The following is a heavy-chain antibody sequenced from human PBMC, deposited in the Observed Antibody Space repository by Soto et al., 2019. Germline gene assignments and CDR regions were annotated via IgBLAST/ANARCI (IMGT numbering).Heavy chain of an antibody. D-gene: IGHD5-18*01. CDR1: GGSISTYY. J-gene: IGHJ2*01. CDR2: IYYTGNT. CDR3: ARRYGEGYAYGSWYFDV. Sequence: QVQLQESGPGLVKPSESLSLTYTVSGGSISTYYWNWIRQPPGKGLDWIGYIYYTGNTNYNPSLKSRVAMSVDTSKNQYSLKPSSETAADTAVYYCARRYGEGYAYGSWYFDVWGRGTLVTVSS. V-gene: IGHV4-59*08.